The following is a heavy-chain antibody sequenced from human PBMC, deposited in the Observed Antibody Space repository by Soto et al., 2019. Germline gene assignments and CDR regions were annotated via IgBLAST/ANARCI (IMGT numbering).Heavy chain of an antibody. J-gene: IGHJ6*02. CDR2: IIPIFGTA. D-gene: IGHD2-15*01. CDR1: GGTFSSYA. CDR3: AREGLVVVVAAYNYGMDV. Sequence: QVQLVQSGAEVKKPGSSVKVSCKASGGTFSSYAISWVRQAPGQGLEWMGGIIPIFGTANYAQKFQGRVTITADESTSTGYMELSSLRSEDTAVYYCAREGLVVVVAAYNYGMDVWGQGTTVTVSS. V-gene: IGHV1-69*12.